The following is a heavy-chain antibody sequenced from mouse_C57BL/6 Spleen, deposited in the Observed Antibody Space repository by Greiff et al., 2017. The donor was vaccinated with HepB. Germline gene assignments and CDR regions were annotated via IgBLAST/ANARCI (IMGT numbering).Heavy chain of an antibody. J-gene: IGHJ4*01. CDR1: GYSFTGYY. Sequence: VQLQQSGPELVKPGASVKISCKASGYSFTGYYMNWVKQSPEKSLEWIGEINPSTGGTTYNQKFKAKATLTVDKSSSTAYMQLKSLTSEDSAVYYCASPPDGYYGHYYAMDYWGQGTSVTVSS. CDR2: INPSTGGT. V-gene: IGHV1-42*01. CDR3: ASPPDGYYGHYYAMDY. D-gene: IGHD2-3*01.